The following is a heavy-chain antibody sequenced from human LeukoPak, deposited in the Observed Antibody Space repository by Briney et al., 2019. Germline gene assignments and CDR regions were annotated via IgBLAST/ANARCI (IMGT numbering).Heavy chain of an antibody. V-gene: IGHV3-53*01. D-gene: IGHD4-17*01. Sequence: PGGSLRLSCAASGFTVSSNYMSWVRQAPGKGLEWVSVIYSGGSTYYADSVKGRFTISRDNSKNTLYLQMNSLRAEDTAVYYCARVDDYGDSDYWGQGTLVTVSS. J-gene: IGHJ4*02. CDR3: ARVDDYGDSDY. CDR2: IYSGGST. CDR1: GFTVSSNY.